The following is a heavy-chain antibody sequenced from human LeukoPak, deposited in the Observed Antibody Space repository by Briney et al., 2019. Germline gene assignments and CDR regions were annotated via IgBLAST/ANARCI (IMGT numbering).Heavy chain of an antibody. V-gene: IGHV3-48*02. Sequence: GGSLRLSCAASGFTFSSYSMTWVRQAPGKGLEWVSYISSSSTIYYADSVKGRFTISRDNAKNSLYLQMNSLRDEDTAVYYCAREYDFWSGYYLWFDPWGQGTLVTVSS. CDR2: ISSSSTI. J-gene: IGHJ5*02. D-gene: IGHD3-3*01. CDR3: AREYDFWSGYYLWFDP. CDR1: GFTFSSYS.